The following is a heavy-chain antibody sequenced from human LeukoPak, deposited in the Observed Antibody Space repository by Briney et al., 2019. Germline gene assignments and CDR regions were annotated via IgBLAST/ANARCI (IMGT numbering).Heavy chain of an antibody. D-gene: IGHD3-22*01. CDR2: ISSSGSGDNT. V-gene: IGHV3-23*01. J-gene: IGHJ4*02. Sequence: GGSLRLSCAASGVTLSTYAMSWARQAPGKGLEWVSSISSSGSGDNTNYADSVKGRFTISRDSSKNTLFLHMNTLSAEDTAVYYCARGDCYDSSGYLGYWGQGTLVTVSS. CDR3: ARGDCYDSSGYLGY. CDR1: GVTLSTYA.